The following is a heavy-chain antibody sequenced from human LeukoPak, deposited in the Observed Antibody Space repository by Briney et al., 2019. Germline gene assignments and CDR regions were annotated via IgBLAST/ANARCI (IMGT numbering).Heavy chain of an antibody. J-gene: IGHJ3*01. CDR2: IYTSGST. CDR3: ARQIYCDGDCYSSDGFDV. D-gene: IGHD2-21*01. V-gene: IGHV4-61*02. CDR1: GVSLSSGGYY. Sequence: SETLSLTCTVSGVSLSSGGYYWSWIRQPAGKGLEWIGRIYTSGSTNYNPSLKSRVTISVDTSKNRFSLKLSSVTAADTAVYYCARQIYCDGDCYSSDGFDVWGQGTMVIVSS.